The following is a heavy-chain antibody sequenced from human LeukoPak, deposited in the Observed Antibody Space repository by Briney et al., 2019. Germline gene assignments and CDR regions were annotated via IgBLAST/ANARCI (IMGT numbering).Heavy chain of an antibody. J-gene: IGHJ4*02. CDR3: ARGATATRTFDY. CDR1: AYSFTSYW. V-gene: IGHV5-51*01. D-gene: IGHD1-1*01. Sequence: KLGESLKISCKASAYSFTSYWIAWVRQMPGKGLEWLGIIYPDDFDTRYSPSFRGQVTISADRSISTAYLQWSSLKASDTAMYYCARGATATRTFDYWGQGTLVTVSS. CDR2: IYPDDFDT.